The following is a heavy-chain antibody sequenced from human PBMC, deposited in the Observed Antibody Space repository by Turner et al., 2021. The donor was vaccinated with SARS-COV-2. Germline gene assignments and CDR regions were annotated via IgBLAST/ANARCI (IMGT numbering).Heavy chain of an antibody. V-gene: IGHV3-9*01. D-gene: IGHD5-18*01. J-gene: IGHJ4*02. CDR3: AKGSGYSYELGFDY. CDR2: ISWNSGSI. Sequence: EVQLVESGGGLVQPGGSLRLSCAASGFTFDDYAMNWVRRAPGKGLEWVSGISWNSGSIGYADSVKGRFTISRDNAKNSLYLQMNSLRAEDTALYYCAKGSGYSYELGFDYWGQGTLVTVSS. CDR1: GFTFDDYA.